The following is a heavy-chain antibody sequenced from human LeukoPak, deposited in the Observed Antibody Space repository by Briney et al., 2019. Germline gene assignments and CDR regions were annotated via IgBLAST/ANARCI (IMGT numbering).Heavy chain of an antibody. Sequence: GASLQISCKGSGYSFNTYWIGWGRQLPGKGLEWMGIIYPGDSDTRYSPSFQGQVTISADKSLSTAYLQWGSLKASDTAMYYCAREGRSSSPMDYWGQGTLVTVSS. CDR1: GYSFNTYW. CDR2: IYPGDSDT. CDR3: AREGRSSSPMDY. D-gene: IGHD6-6*01. J-gene: IGHJ4*02. V-gene: IGHV5-51*01.